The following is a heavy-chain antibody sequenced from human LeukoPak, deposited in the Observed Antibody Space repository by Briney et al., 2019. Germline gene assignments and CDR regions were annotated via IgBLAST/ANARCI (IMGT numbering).Heavy chain of an antibody. V-gene: IGHV3-48*03. CDR3: TREDASAIDY. CDR1: GFTFSIYE. J-gene: IGHJ4*02. D-gene: IGHD2-2*01. Sequence: GGSLRRSCAVSGFTFSIYEMNGVRQAPGKGLEWVSYIASSGSRTYYADSVKGRFTISRDSAKDSLYLQMNSLRAEDTAVYYCTREDASAIDYWGQGTLVTLSS. CDR2: IASSGSRT.